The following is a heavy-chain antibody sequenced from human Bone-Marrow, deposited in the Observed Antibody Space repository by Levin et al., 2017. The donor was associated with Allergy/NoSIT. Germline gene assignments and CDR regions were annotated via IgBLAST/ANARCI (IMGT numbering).Heavy chain of an antibody. CDR1: GFTFSSYG. CDR2: ISYDGSNK. J-gene: IGHJ4*02. V-gene: IGHV3-30*18. D-gene: IGHD3-22*01. Sequence: TGGSLRLSCAASGFTFSSYGMHWVRQAPGKGLEWVAVISYDGSNKYYADSVKGRFTISRDNSKNTLYLQMNSLRAEDTAVYYCAKGPYYYDSSEPVSEYFDYWGQGTLVTVSS. CDR3: AKGPYYYDSSEPVSEYFDY.